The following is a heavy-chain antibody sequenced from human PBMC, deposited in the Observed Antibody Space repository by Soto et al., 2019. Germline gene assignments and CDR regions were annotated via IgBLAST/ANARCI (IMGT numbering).Heavy chain of an antibody. D-gene: IGHD3-22*01. J-gene: IGHJ4*02. CDR1: GFTFSTYG. Sequence: QVQLVESGGGVVQPGKSLRLSCAASGFTFSTYGIHWVRQAPGKGLEWVALISYDGGSKYYGDSVKGRFIISRDNSHNTVSLQMNSLRADETAVYFCAKEQLAMTVVVADYFDCWGQATLVTVSS. CDR2: ISYDGGSK. V-gene: IGHV3-30*18. CDR3: AKEQLAMTVVVADYFDC.